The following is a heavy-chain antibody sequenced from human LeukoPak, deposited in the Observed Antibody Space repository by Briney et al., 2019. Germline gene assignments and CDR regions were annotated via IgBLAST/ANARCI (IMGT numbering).Heavy chain of an antibody. D-gene: IGHD3-22*01. V-gene: IGHV4-34*01. Sequence: PSETLSLTCAVYGGSFSAYYWSWIRQPPGKGLEWVGEITHSGNTNYNMTLKSRVTISVDRSKNQFSLKLTSVTAADSAVYYCSQLYDTSGYRQDYWGQGTLVTVSS. CDR1: GGSFSAYY. CDR2: ITHSGNT. J-gene: IGHJ4*02. CDR3: SQLYDTSGYRQDY.